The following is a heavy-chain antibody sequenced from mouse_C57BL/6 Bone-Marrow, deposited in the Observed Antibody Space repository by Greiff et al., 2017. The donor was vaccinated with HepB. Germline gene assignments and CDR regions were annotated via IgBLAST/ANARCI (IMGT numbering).Heavy chain of an antibody. V-gene: IGHV3-6*01. D-gene: IGHD2-2*01. J-gene: IGHJ3*01. CDR1: GYSITSGYY. Sequence: EVKLQESGPGLVKPSQSLSLTCSVTGYSITSGYYWNGIRQFPGNKLEWMGYISYDGSNNYNPSLKNRISITRDTSKNQFFLKLNSVTTEDTATYYCAKRGYGYDDGDWGQGTLVTVSA. CDR2: ISYDGSN. CDR3: AKRGYGYDDGD.